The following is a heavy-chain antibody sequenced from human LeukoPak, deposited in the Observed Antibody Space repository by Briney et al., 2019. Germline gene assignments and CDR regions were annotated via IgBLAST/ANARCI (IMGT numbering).Heavy chain of an antibody. Sequence: GGSLRLSCAASGFTFSSYGMHWVRQAPGKGLEWVAVISYDGSNKYYADSVKGRFTISRDNSKNTLYLQMNSLRAEDTAVYYCAKVRCGGSCPLDYWGQGTLVTVSS. J-gene: IGHJ4*02. CDR3: AKVRCGGSCPLDY. CDR2: ISYDGSNK. D-gene: IGHD2-15*01. CDR1: GFTFSSYG. V-gene: IGHV3-30*18.